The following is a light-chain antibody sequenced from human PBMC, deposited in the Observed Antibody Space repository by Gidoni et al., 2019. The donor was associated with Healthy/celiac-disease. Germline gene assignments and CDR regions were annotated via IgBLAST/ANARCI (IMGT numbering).Light chain of an antibody. CDR2: GAS. CDR1: QSVSSSY. Sequence: VLTQSPGTLSLSPGERATLSCRASQSVSSSYLAWYQQKPGQAPRLLIYGASSRATGIPDSFSGSGSGTDFTLTISRLEPEDFAVYYCQQYGSSPRITFGQGTRLEIK. J-gene: IGKJ5*01. V-gene: IGKV3-20*01. CDR3: QQYGSSPRIT.